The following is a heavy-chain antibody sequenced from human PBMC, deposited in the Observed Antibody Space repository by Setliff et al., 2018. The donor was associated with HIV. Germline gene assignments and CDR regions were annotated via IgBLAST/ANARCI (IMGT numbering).Heavy chain of an antibody. CDR1: GYTFTSYG. D-gene: IGHD7-27*01. CDR3: ARGLTGHDY. Sequence: ASVKVSCKTSGYTFTSYGISWVRQAPGQGLEWMGWISSYNDNTKYAKKLQGRVTMTRDTSISTAYMELSRLRSDDTAVYYCARGLTGHDYWGQGTLVTVSS. V-gene: IGHV1-18*01. CDR2: ISSYNDNT. J-gene: IGHJ4*02.